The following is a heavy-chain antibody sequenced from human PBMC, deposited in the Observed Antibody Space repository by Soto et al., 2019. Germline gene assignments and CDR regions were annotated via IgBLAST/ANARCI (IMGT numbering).Heavy chain of an antibody. CDR3: ARETRSGFRRYFDY. CDR2: IYSGGST. D-gene: IGHD3-16*02. Sequence: GGSLRLSCAASWFTVSSNYMSWVRQAPGKGLEWVSVIYSGGSTYYADSVKGRFTISRDNSKNTLYLQMNSLRAEDTAVYYCARETRSGFRRYFDYWGQGTLVTVSS. CDR1: WFTVSSNY. V-gene: IGHV3-53*01. J-gene: IGHJ4*02.